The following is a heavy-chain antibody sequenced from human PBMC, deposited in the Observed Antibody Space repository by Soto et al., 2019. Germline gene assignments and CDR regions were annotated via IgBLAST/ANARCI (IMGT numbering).Heavy chain of an antibody. Sequence: QVQLQESGPGLVKPSETLSLTCTVSGGSISSYYWSWIRQPPGKGLEWIGYIYYSGSTNYNPSLKIRVTMLVDTSKNQFSLKLSSVTAADTAVYYCARAKGTTVDFDYWGQGTLVTVSS. J-gene: IGHJ4*02. CDR1: GGSISSYY. D-gene: IGHD4-17*01. V-gene: IGHV4-59*01. CDR2: IYYSGST. CDR3: ARAKGTTVDFDY.